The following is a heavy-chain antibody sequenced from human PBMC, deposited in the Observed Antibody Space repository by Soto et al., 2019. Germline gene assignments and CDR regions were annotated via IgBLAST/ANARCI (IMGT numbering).Heavy chain of an antibody. V-gene: IGHV6-1*01. Sequence: SQTLSLTCAISGDSVSSNSIAWHWIRQSPSRGLEWLGRTYYWSKWFNDYALSVKSRITITPDTSKNQFSLQLNSVTPEDTAVYYCASSKGTTYYYYYYMDVWGTGTTVTVSS. CDR2: TYYWSKWFN. J-gene: IGHJ6*03. D-gene: IGHD1-7*01. CDR3: ASSKGTTYYYYYYMDV. CDR1: GDSVSSNSIA.